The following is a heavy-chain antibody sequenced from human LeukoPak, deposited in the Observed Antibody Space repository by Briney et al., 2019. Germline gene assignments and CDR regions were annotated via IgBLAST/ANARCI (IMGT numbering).Heavy chain of an antibody. CDR3: ASGGYCSSGSCYPNWFDP. CDR1: GYTFTSYG. V-gene: IGHV1-18*01. Sequence: GASVKVSGKASGYTFTSYGISWVRQAPGQGLEWMGWISAYNGNTNYAQKLHGRVTMTTDTSTSTAYMELRSLRSDDTAVYYCASGGYCSSGSCYPNWFDPWGQGTLVTVSS. J-gene: IGHJ5*02. CDR2: ISAYNGNT. D-gene: IGHD2-15*01.